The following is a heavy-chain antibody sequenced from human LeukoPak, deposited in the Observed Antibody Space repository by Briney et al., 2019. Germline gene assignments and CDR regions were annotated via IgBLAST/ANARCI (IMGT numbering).Heavy chain of an antibody. CDR2: IGSSTTYI. CDR1: GFIFSNYN. V-gene: IGHV3-21*01. CDR3: AREPFDY. Sequence: GGSLRLSCAASGFIFSNYNMNCVRQAPGKGLEWVSSIGSSTTYIYYADSVKGRFTISRDNAKNSLYLQMNSLRAEDTAVYYCAREPFDYWGQGTLVTVSS. J-gene: IGHJ4*02.